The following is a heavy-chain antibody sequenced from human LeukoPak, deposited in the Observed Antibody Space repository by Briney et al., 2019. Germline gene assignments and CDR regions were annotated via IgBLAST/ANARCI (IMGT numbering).Heavy chain of an antibody. D-gene: IGHD4-11*01. CDR3: ANQAYSQFDY. CDR1: GFAFSSYW. Sequence: GGSLRLSCVASGFAFSSYWMSWVRQAPGKGLELVADISPDGSAEDYVDSVRGRFAISRDNAKRSLYLQMNSLSPEDTAVYYCANQAYSQFDYWGQGSLVSVSS. V-gene: IGHV3-7*01. J-gene: IGHJ4*02. CDR2: ISPDGSAE.